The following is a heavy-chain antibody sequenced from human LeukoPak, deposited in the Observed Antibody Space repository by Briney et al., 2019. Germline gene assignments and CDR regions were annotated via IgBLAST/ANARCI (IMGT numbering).Heavy chain of an antibody. J-gene: IGHJ4*02. Sequence: SETLSLTCGVSGYSISSGYYWDWIRQPPGKGLEWIGRVSHSGSPYYNPTLKSRVTITLDTSKNQFSLGLSSVTAAETAVYYCAAQNDYSNYDLFDYWGQGTLVTVSS. CDR1: GYSISSGYY. D-gene: IGHD4-11*01. CDR2: VSHSGSP. CDR3: AAQNDYSNYDLFDY. V-gene: IGHV4-38-2*01.